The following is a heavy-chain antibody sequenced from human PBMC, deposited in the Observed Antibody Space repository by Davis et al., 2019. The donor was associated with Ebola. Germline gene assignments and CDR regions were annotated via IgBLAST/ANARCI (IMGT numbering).Heavy chain of an antibody. Sequence: MPGGSLRLSCAVYGGSFSGYYWSWIRQPPGKGLEWIGEINHSGSTNYNPSLKSRVTISVDTSKNQFSLKLSSVTAADTAVYYCARGPWALTIFGPQNNYYLDYWGQGTLVTVSS. CDR3: ARGPWALTIFGPQNNYYLDY. CDR2: INHSGST. D-gene: IGHD3-3*01. V-gene: IGHV4-34*01. CDR1: GGSFSGYY. J-gene: IGHJ4*02.